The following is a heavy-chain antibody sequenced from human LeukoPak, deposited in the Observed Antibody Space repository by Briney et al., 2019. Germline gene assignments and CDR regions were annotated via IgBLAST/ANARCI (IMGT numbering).Heavy chain of an antibody. CDR2: IYYSGST. V-gene: IGHV4-39*07. CDR1: GGFISTGSYY. Sequence: TSETLSLTCTVSGGFISTGSYYWSWLRQPPGKGLEWIGYIYYSGSTYYNPSLKSRVTISVDTSKDQFSLKLSSVTAADTAVYYCARGGVGASFDYWGQGTLVTVSS. J-gene: IGHJ4*02. D-gene: IGHD1-26*01. CDR3: ARGGVGASFDY.